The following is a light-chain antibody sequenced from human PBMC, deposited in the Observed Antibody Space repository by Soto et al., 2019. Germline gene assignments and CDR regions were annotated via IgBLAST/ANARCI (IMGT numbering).Light chain of an antibody. Sequence: EIVLTQSPATLSLSPGERATLSCRASQSVSSYLAWYQQKPGQAPRLLIYDASNRATGIPARFSGSGSGTDFPLTISSLEPEEFAVYYCQQRSNWPPRMYTFGQGTKLEIK. V-gene: IGKV3-11*01. CDR1: QSVSSY. CDR2: DAS. J-gene: IGKJ2*01. CDR3: QQRSNWPPRMYT.